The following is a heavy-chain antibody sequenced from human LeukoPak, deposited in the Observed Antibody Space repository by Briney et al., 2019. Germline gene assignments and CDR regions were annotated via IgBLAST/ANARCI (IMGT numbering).Heavy chain of an antibody. CDR1: GGTFFSYA. Sequence: SVNVSCKASGGTFFSYAISWVRQAPGQGLEWMGGIIPIFGTANYAQKFQGRVTITTDESTSTAYMELSSLRSEDTAVYYCAAPDSSSWYRFDYWGQGTPVTVSS. CDR2: IIPIFGTA. V-gene: IGHV1-69*05. D-gene: IGHD6-13*01. CDR3: AAPDSSSWYRFDY. J-gene: IGHJ4*02.